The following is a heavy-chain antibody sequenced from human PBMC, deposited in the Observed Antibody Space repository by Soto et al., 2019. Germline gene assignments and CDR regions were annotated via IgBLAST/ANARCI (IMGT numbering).Heavy chain of an antibody. CDR1: GFTFSSHW. J-gene: IGHJ4*02. V-gene: IGHV3-7*04. Sequence: EVQLVESGGGLVQPGGSLRLSCAASGFTFSSHWMSWVRQAPGKGLEWVANIKQDGSQKYYLGSVKGRFTISRDNGKNSLYLQMSHLRVEDTAVYYCARDGHIQLWAIQDYWGQGTLVTVSS. CDR2: IKQDGSQK. D-gene: IGHD1-1*01. CDR3: ARDGHIQLWAIQDY.